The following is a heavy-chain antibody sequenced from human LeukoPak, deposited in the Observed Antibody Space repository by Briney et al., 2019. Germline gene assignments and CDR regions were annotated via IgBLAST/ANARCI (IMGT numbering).Heavy chain of an antibody. Sequence: RASVKVSCKASGYTFTGYYMHWVRQAPGQGLEWMGWINPNSGGTNYAQKFQGWVTMTRDTSISTAYMELSRLRSDDTAVYYCARALGYCGGGSCPIENAVNWFDPWGQGTLVTVSS. V-gene: IGHV1-2*04. J-gene: IGHJ5*02. CDR3: ARALGYCGGGSCPIENAVNWFDP. D-gene: IGHD2-15*01. CDR1: GYTFTGYY. CDR2: INPNSGGT.